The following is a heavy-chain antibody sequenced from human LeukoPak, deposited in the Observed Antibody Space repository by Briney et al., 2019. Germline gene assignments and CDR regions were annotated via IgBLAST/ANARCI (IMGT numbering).Heavy chain of an antibody. Sequence: GGSLRLSCVASGFTFSTSSMTWVRQAPGKGLEWVSYISSSSSTIHYADSVKGRFTISRDNAKNSLFLQMNSLRVEDTAVYYCARVPRGSGSYYSDYWGQGTLVTVSS. CDR3: ARVPRGSGSYYSDY. CDR1: GFTFSTSS. V-gene: IGHV3-48*01. D-gene: IGHD1-26*01. CDR2: ISSSSSTI. J-gene: IGHJ4*02.